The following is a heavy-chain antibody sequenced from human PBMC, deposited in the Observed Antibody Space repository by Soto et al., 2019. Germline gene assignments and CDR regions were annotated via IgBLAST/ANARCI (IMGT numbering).Heavy chain of an antibody. CDR1: GYSFTNYW. CDR2: IYPGDSNT. V-gene: IGHV5-51*01. D-gene: IGHD5-12*01. CDR3: ASEGGYDTGGMDV. Sequence: PGESLKISCKGSGYSFTNYWIGWVRQMPGKGLEWMGIIYPGDSNTRYSPSFQGQVTISADRSISTAYLQWSSLKASDTAMYYCASEGGYDTGGMDVWGQGTTVTVSS. J-gene: IGHJ6*02.